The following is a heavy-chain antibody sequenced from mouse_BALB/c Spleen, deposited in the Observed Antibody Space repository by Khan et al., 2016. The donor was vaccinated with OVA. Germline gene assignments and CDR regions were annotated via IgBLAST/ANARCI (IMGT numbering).Heavy chain of an antibody. Sequence: DLVKPGASVKLSCKASGYTFTSYWINWIKQRPGQGLEWIGHISPGSGSPYYNKMFTVKSTLHVDTSSTTAYIQLSSLSSEYYAVYFCASSNYYGRDLYAMDYWGQGTSVTVTS. D-gene: IGHD1-1*01. J-gene: IGHJ4*01. CDR2: ISPGSGSP. CDR1: GYTFTSYW. CDR3: ASSNYYGRDLYAMDY. V-gene: IGHV1S41*01.